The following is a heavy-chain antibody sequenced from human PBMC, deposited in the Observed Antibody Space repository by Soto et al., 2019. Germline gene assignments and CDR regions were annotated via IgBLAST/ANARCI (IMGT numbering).Heavy chain of an antibody. V-gene: IGHV3-33*05. CDR1: GFTFSKYG. Sequence: QVQLVESGGGVVQPGRSLRLSCAASGFTFSKYGMHWVRQAPGKGLEWVAVILHDGGDQMYGDSVKGRFTNSRDNSKNTLYLQINSLRVEDTAVYYCARDDDRPDNGLDMWGQGTMVTVSS. CDR3: ARDDDRPDNGLDM. CDR2: ILHDGGDQ. J-gene: IGHJ3*02. D-gene: IGHD2-8*01.